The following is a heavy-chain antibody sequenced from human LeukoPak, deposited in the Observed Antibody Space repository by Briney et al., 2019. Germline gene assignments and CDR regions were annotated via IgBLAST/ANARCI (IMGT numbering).Heavy chain of an antibody. D-gene: IGHD2-2*01. CDR2: IYPGDSDT. V-gene: IGHV5-51*01. Sequence: KRGESLKISCKGSGYSFTSYWIGWVRQMPGKGLEWMGIIYPGDSDTRYSPSFQGQVTISADKSISTAYLQWSSLKASDTAMYYCARLVPSGYCSSTSCPDDAFDIWGQGTMVTVSS. CDR3: ARLVPSGYCSSTSCPDDAFDI. CDR1: GYSFTSYW. J-gene: IGHJ3*02.